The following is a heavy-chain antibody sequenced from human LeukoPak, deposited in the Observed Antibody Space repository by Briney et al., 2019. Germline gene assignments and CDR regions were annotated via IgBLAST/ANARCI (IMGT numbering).Heavy chain of an antibody. J-gene: IGHJ4*02. CDR1: GYTFTGYY. CDR3: ARGGTYYYDSSGSIDY. CDR2: INPNSGGT. V-gene: IGHV1-2*02. Sequence: ASVKVSCKASGYTFTGYYMHWVRQAPGQGLEWMGWINPNSGGTNYAQKFQGRVTMTRDTSISTAYMELSRLRSDDTAVYYCARGGTYYYDSSGSIDYWGQGTLVTVSS. D-gene: IGHD3-22*01.